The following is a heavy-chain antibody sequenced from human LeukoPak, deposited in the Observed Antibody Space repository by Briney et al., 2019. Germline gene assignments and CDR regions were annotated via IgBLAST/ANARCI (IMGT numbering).Heavy chain of an antibody. J-gene: IGHJ6*03. Sequence: PGGSLRLSCAASGFTFSSYWMSWVRQAPGKGLEWVANIKQDGSEKYYLDSVKGRFTISRDNAKNSLYLQMNSLRAEDTAVYYCARDGQYYDFWSGYTYYYYYMDVWGKGTTVTVSS. V-gene: IGHV3-7*01. CDR1: GFTFSSYW. CDR3: ARDGQYYDFWSGYTYYYYYMDV. D-gene: IGHD3-3*01. CDR2: IKQDGSEK.